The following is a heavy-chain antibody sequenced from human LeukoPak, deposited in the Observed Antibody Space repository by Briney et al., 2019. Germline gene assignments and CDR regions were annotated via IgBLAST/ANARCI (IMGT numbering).Heavy chain of an antibody. CDR2: IIPILGIA. Sequence: APVKVSCKASGGTFSSYAISWVRQAPGQGLEWMGRIIPILGIANYAQKFQGRVTITADKSTSTAYMELSSLRSEDTAVYYCASQNCSGGSCYPWPVDYWGQGTLVTVSS. CDR3: ASQNCSGGSCYPWPVDY. D-gene: IGHD2-15*01. V-gene: IGHV1-69*04. CDR1: GGTFSSYA. J-gene: IGHJ4*02.